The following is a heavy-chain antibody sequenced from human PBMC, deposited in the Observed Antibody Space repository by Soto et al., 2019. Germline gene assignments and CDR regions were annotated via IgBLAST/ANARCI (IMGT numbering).Heavy chain of an antibody. CDR1: GFTFSSCA. CDR3: AKGRSYYYYYGVDV. J-gene: IGHJ6*02. V-gene: IGHV3-23*01. Sequence: EVQLLESGGGLVQPGGSLRLSCAASGFTFSSCAMGWVRQAPGKGLEWVSDLIDRGGSTYYADSVKGRFTISRDNSKSTLYQQMNSLRAEDTALYYCAKGRSYYYYYGVDVWGQGTTVTVSS. CDR2: LIDRGGST.